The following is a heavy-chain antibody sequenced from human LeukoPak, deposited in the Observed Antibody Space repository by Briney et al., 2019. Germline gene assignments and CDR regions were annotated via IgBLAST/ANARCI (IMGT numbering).Heavy chain of an antibody. CDR1: GGSSSGYY. Sequence: SETLSLTCAVYGGSSSGYYWSWIRQPPGKGLEWIGEINHSGSTNYNPSLKSRVTISVDTSKNQFSLKLSSVTAADTAVYYCARAPVVPYGDYTTAPHYYYYGMDVWGQGTTVTVSS. CDR3: ARAPVVPYGDYTTAPHYYYYGMDV. V-gene: IGHV4-34*01. J-gene: IGHJ6*02. D-gene: IGHD4-17*01. CDR2: INHSGST.